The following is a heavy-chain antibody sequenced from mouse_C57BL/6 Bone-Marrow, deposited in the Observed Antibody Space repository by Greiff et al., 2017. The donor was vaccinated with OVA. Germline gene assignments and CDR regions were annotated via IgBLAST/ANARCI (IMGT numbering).Heavy chain of an antibody. Sequence: EVMLVESGGGLVKPGGSLKLSCAASGFTFSDYGMHWVRQAPEKGLEWVAYISSGSSTIYYADTVKGRFTISRDNAKNTRFLQMTSLRSEDTALYYCASDYGNYERYYAMDYWGQGTSVTVSS. CDR2: ISSGSSTI. V-gene: IGHV5-17*01. J-gene: IGHJ4*01. CDR1: GFTFSDYG. D-gene: IGHD2-1*01. CDR3: ASDYGNYERYYAMDY.